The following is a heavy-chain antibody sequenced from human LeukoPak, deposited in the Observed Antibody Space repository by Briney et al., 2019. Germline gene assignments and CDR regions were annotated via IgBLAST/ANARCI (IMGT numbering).Heavy chain of an antibody. CDR3: AXXXXGAYYXXXXXX. CDR2: IIPIFGTA. CDR1: GGTFKNYA. J-gene: IGHJ6*03. D-gene: IGHD3-16*01. V-gene: IGHV1-69*13. Sequence: WASVKVSCKASGGTFKNYAFTWVRQAPRQGLERMGGIIPIFGTADYARKFQGRVTITADEVRSTVYMDLSSLRSEDTAVYYCAXXXXGAYYXXXXXXXGXGTXVTVXX.